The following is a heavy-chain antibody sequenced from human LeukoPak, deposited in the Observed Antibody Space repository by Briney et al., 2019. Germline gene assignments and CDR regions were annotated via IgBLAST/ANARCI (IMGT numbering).Heavy chain of an antibody. D-gene: IGHD5-12*01. J-gene: IGHJ3*02. V-gene: IGHV4-59*12. CDR1: GGSINSYY. CDR3: APGGYIGYGHAFDI. Sequence: SETLSLTCTVSGGSINSYYWSWIRQPPGKGLECIGYIHYTGSTNYNPSLKSRVTISVDTSKNQLSLKLNSVTAADTAVYYCAPGGYIGYGHAFDIWGQGTMVTVSS. CDR2: IHYTGST.